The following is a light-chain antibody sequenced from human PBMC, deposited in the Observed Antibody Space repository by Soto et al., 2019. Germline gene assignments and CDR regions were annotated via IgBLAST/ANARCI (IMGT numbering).Light chain of an antibody. CDR3: QQFDSVPCT. CDR2: DAS. V-gene: IGKV1-33*01. CDR1: QDINNY. J-gene: IGKJ2*02. Sequence: IQMTQSPSSLSASVGDRVTITCQASQDINNYLIWYQQKPGKAPKLLIYDASTLGTGVSSRFSGSGSGTHFILTISSLQPEDIATYYCQQFDSVPCTFGQGTKFEIK.